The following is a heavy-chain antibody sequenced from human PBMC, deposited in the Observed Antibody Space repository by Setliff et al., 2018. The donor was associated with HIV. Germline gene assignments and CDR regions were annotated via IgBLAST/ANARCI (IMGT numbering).Heavy chain of an antibody. D-gene: IGHD6-13*01. CDR2: ISGSGDSR. CDR1: GFTFSGFE. CDR3: ARDLYGVSATAFDV. J-gene: IGHJ3*01. Sequence: PGESLTISCAASGFTFSGFEMNWVRQAPGKGLEWVSYISGSGDSRAYADSVKGRFTISRDNAKNSLYLQMNSLRVDDTAVYYCARDLYGVSATAFDVWGQGTMVTVSS. V-gene: IGHV3-48*03.